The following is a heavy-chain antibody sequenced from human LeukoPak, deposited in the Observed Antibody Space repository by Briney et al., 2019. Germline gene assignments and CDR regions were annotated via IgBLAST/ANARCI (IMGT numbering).Heavy chain of an antibody. CDR1: GGSISSGDYY. J-gene: IGHJ5*02. D-gene: IGHD3-3*01. CDR3: ARFFGEITIFGVVTYNWFDP. V-gene: IGHV4-30-4*08. CDR2: IYYSGSP. Sequence: SETLSLTCTVSGGSISSGDYYWSWIRQPPGKGLEWIGYIYYSGSPYYNPSLKSRVTISVDTSKNQFSLKLSSVTAADTAVYYCARFFGEITIFGVVTYNWFDPWGQGTLVTVSS.